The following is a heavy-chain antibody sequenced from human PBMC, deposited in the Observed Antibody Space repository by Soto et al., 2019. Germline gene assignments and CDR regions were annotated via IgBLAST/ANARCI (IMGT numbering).Heavy chain of an antibody. J-gene: IGHJ6*02. CDR1: GYTFTSYG. CDR3: ARDSLGGSGSYLDYYYYYGMDV. CDR2: ISAYNGNT. Sequence: GASVKVSCKASGYTFTSYGISWVRQAPGQGLEWMGWISAYNGNTNYAQKLQGRVTMTTDTSTSTAYMELRSLRSDDTAVYYCARDSLGGSGSYLDYYYYYGMDVWGQGTTVTVS. D-gene: IGHD3-10*01. V-gene: IGHV1-18*01.